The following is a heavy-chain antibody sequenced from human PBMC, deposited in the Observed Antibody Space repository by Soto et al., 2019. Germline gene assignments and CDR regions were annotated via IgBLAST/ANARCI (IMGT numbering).Heavy chain of an antibody. Sequence: EVQLVESGGGLVQPGGSLRLSCAASEFTFSGRSVHWVRQAPGKGLVWVSGIDKVGTGSTYADSVKGRFTSSRDNAKNTVYLQVNSLRVEDTAVYYCARGWFGPDVWGKGTTVTVSS. J-gene: IGHJ6*03. CDR1: EFTFSGRS. D-gene: IGHD3-10*01. CDR2: IDKVGTGS. CDR3: ARGWFGPDV. V-gene: IGHV3-74*01.